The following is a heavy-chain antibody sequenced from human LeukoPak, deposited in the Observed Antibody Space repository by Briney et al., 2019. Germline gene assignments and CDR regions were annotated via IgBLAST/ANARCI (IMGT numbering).Heavy chain of an antibody. CDR3: ARGGYSYGPRFDY. J-gene: IGHJ4*02. D-gene: IGHD5-18*01. CDR1: VGSISSYY. Sequence: PSETLSLTCTFSVGSISSYYWSWIRQPPGKGLDWVGYIYYSGSTNYNPSLKSRVTISVDTSKNQFSLKMSSVTAADTAVYYCARGGYSYGPRFDYWGQGTLVTVSS. V-gene: IGHV4-59*01. CDR2: IYYSGST.